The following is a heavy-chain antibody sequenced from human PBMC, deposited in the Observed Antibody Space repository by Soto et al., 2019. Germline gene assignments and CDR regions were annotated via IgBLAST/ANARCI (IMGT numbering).Heavy chain of an antibody. J-gene: IGHJ5*02. V-gene: IGHV1-69*06. CDR2: FIHMSGAP. CDR1: GATFDTCNSYA. Sequence: VQLVQFGAEVKKPGSSVKVSCKASGATFDTCNSYAINWLRQAPGLGLEWLGGFIHMSGAPKYAQKFQGRVTITADKSLNTAYMDLTSLRADDTAVYYCAGGDWNYWFDPWGQGTLVTVSS. D-gene: IGHD2-21*02. CDR3: AGGDWNYWFDP.